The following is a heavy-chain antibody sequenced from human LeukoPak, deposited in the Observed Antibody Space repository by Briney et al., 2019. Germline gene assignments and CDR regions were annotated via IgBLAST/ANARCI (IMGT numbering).Heavy chain of an antibody. D-gene: IGHD4-17*01. J-gene: IGHJ5*02. CDR1: GGSLSSYY. CDR2: IYYSWST. Sequence: KPSETLSLTCTVSGGSLSSYYWSWIRQPPGKGLEWIGHIYYSWSTNYNPSLKSRVTISVDTSKNQFSLKLSSVTAADTAVYYCARGLTTVFEPWGQGTLVSVSS. CDR3: ARGLTTVFEP. V-gene: IGHV4-59*01.